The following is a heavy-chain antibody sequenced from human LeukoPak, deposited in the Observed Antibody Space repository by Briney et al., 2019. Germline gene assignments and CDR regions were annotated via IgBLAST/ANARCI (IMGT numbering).Heavy chain of an antibody. CDR3: ARAGGYYYGSGSLRN. CDR2: ISSSSSYI. V-gene: IGHV3-21*01. J-gene: IGHJ4*02. CDR1: GFTFSSYS. Sequence: GGSLRLSCAASGFTFSSYSMNWVRQAPGKGLEWVSSISSSSSYIYYADSVKGRFTISGDNAKNSLYLQMNSLRAEDTAVYYCARAGGYYYGSGSLRNWGQGTLVTVSS. D-gene: IGHD3-10*01.